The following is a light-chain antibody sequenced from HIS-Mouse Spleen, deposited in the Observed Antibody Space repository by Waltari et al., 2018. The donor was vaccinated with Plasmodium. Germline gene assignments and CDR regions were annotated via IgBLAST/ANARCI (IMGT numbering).Light chain of an antibody. J-gene: IGLJ3*02. CDR3: YSTDSSGNHRV. CDR1: ALPKTY. Sequence: ELTQPPSVSVSPGQTARITCPGDALPKTYASWYQQKSGQAPVLVIYADSKRPSGIPERFSGSSSGTMATLTISGAQVEDEADYYCYSTDSSGNHRVFGGGTKLTVL. CDR2: ADS. V-gene: IGLV3-10*01.